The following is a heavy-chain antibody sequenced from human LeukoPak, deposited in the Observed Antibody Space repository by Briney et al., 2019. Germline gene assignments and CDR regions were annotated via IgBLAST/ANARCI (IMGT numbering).Heavy chain of an antibody. V-gene: IGHV3-48*01. D-gene: IGHD6-19*01. J-gene: IGHJ5*02. CDR3: ARGGRKAVAGTPNWFDP. CDR2: ISSSSSTI. CDR1: GFTFSSYS. Sequence: GGSLRLSCAASGFTFSSYSMNWVRRAPGKGLEWASYISSSSSTIYYADSVKGRFTISRDNAKNSLYLQMNSLRAEDTAVYYCARGGRKAVAGTPNWFDPCGQGTLVTVSS.